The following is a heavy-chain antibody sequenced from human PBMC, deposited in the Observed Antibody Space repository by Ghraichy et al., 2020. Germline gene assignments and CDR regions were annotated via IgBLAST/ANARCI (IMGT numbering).Heavy chain of an antibody. Sequence: SETLSLTCTVSGGSVSSGSYYWSWIRQPPGKGLEWIGYIYYSGSTNYNPSLKSRVTISVDTSKNQFSLKLRSLTAADTAVYYCAREFYDSSGYYLLDAFDIWGQGTMVTVSS. D-gene: IGHD3-22*01. CDR3: AREFYDSSGYYLLDAFDI. V-gene: IGHV4-61*01. J-gene: IGHJ3*02. CDR1: GGSVSSGSYY. CDR2: IYYSGST.